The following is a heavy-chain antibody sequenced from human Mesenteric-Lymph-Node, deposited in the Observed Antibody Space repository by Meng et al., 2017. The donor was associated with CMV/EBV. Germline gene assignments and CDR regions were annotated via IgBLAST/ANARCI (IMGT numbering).Heavy chain of an antibody. CDR2: IGTVGDT. J-gene: IGHJ4*02. Sequence: GGSLRLSCAASRFTFSAYDMHWVRQATGKGLEWVSGIGTVGDTYYAGSVKGRFTISRDNSKNTLYLQMNSLRAEDTAVYYCAKDGVGYVDYWGQGTLVTVSS. D-gene: IGHD1-26*01. V-gene: IGHV3-13*01. CDR1: RFTFSAYD. CDR3: AKDGVGYVDY.